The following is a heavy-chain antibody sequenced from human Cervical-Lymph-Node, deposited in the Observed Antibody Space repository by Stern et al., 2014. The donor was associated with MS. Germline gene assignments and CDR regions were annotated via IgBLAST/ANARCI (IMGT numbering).Heavy chain of an antibody. CDR2: ISYDGRDK. V-gene: IGHV3-30*04. Sequence: DQLVESGGGVVQPGRSLRLSCASSGFVFRRHALHWVRHAPGTGLEWVALISYDGRDKYYTDSVKGRFTVTRDNANNTVDLEMNSLRLEDTAVYYCAKGGSGSYLDWGQGSLVTVSS. CDR3: AKGGSGSYLD. CDR1: GFVFRRHA. D-gene: IGHD1-26*01. J-gene: IGHJ4*02.